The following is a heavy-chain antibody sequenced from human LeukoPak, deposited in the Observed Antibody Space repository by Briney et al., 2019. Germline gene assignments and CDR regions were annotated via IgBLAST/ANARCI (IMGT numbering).Heavy chain of an antibody. CDR3: ASRHFEN. V-gene: IGHV3-7*03. Sequence: PGGSLRLSCAASGFIFSSYWMHWVRQAPGKGLEWVANIKQDGSEKYYVDSVKGRFTISRDNAKNSLYLQMNSLRVGDTAVYYCASRHFENWGQGTLVTVSS. J-gene: IGHJ4*02. CDR1: GFIFSSYW. CDR2: IKQDGSEK.